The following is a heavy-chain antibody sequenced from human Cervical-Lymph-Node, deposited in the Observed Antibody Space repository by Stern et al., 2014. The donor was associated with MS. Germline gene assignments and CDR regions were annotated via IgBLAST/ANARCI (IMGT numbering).Heavy chain of an antibody. J-gene: IGHJ6*02. V-gene: IGHV1-2*06. CDR1: GYTFTDYY. CDR2: VKPVLGGT. Sequence: QVQLVQSGAEVKKPGASVKVSCKASGYTFTDYYLHWVRQAPGQGLEWMGRVKPVLGGTNSAQKFQGRVTMTRDTAISTAYMELSRLTSDDTAVYYCARTKKVTTYYGMDVWGQGTTVTVSS. D-gene: IGHD4-17*01. CDR3: ARTKKVTTYYGMDV.